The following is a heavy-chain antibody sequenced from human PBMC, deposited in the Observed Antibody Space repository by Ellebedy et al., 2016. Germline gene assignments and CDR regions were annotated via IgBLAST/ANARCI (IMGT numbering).Heavy chain of an antibody. CDR3: ARVKFGDISFDS. Sequence: ASVKVSCKASGHPFSSLSFTWVRQAPGQGLEWLGWISDYNDDTDFGQQFQGRFTMTRGPSTSTVYMELWRLTSDDTAIYYCARVKFGDISFDSWGQGTLVTVSS. D-gene: IGHD3-10*01. J-gene: IGHJ4*02. CDR1: GHPFSSLS. V-gene: IGHV1-18*04. CDR2: ISDYNDDT.